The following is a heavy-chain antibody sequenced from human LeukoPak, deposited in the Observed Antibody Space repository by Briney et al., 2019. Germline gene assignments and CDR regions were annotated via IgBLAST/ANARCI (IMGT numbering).Heavy chain of an antibody. CDR1: VFTFSDFG. CDR2: ISNGGTE. V-gene: IGHV3-30*07. Sequence: GGSLRLSCAASVFTFSDFGMNWVREAPGKGLEWGANISNGGTEFYADSVTGRVTISRDNSKNTLYLQMNSQRAEDTAVYYCAGGKRVLRYFDWLPKANWFYPWGQGTLVTVSS. CDR3: AGGKRVLRYFDWLPKANWFYP. D-gene: IGHD3-9*01. J-gene: IGHJ5*02.